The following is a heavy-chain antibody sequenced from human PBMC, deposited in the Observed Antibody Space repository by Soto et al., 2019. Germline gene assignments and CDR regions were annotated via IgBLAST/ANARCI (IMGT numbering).Heavy chain of an antibody. CDR2: IWYDGSNK. CDR1: GFTFSSYG. CDR3: ARADREWLRLYDYYYGMDV. Sequence: GGSLRLSCAASGFTFSSYGMHWVRQAPGKGLEWVAVIWYDGSNKYYADSVKGRFTISRDNSKNTLYLQMNSLRAEDTAVYYCARADREWLRLYDYYYGMDVWGQGTTVTVSS. D-gene: IGHD5-12*01. V-gene: IGHV3-33*01. J-gene: IGHJ6*02.